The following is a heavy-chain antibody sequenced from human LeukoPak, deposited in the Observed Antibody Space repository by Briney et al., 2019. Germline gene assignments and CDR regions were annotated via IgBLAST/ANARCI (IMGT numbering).Heavy chain of an antibody. D-gene: IGHD3-22*01. CDR1: GFSFLSYG. CDR3: AKLAYDASGSSRPFFDL. J-gene: IGHJ3*01. CDR2: ISYDGNKQ. Sequence: GRSLRLSCEASGFSFLSYGMHWVRQAPGKGLEWVAFISYDGNKQHYGDSVKGRFSISRENSENTLYLQMNSLRPEDTALYYCAKLAYDASGSSRPFFDLWGQGTMVTV. V-gene: IGHV3-30*18.